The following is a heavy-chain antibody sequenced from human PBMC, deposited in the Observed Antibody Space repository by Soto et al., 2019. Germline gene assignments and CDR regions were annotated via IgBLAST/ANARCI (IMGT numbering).Heavy chain of an antibody. CDR2: VIPLFGAA. Sequence: SVKVSCKASGGTFNNYGINWVRQAPGQGLEWMGGVIPLFGAANYAQKFQGRVTITADASTSVVYMQLSSLRSDDTAVYYCARDQTATGLYYYYGMDVWGQGTTVTVSS. CDR1: GGTFNNYG. CDR3: ARDQTATGLYYYYGMDV. D-gene: IGHD5-12*01. J-gene: IGHJ6*02. V-gene: IGHV1-69*13.